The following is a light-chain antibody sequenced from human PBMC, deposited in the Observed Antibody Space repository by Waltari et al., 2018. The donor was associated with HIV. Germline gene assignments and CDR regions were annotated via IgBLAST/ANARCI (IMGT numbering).Light chain of an antibody. CDR2: AAS. CDR1: QTISDNL. J-gene: IGKJ1*01. Sequence: EIVLTQSPAFLSVSPGDRVTLACRASQTISDNLLAGYQQKPGQAPRLLIYAASRRASDVPVRFSGSHSATDVILTIDRLEPEDSAVYFCHQYGTSVWTFGQGTKVEIK. V-gene: IGKV3-20*01. CDR3: HQYGTSVWT.